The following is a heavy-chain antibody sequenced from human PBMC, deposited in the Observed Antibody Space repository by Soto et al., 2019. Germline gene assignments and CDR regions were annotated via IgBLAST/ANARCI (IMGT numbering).Heavy chain of an antibody. D-gene: IGHD3-10*01. CDR3: ARGTDGITMEGPGMDV. Sequence: ASVKDSCKASGYTLTGYYKHWVRQAPGQGLEWMGWINPNSGGTNYAQKFQGWVTMTRDTSISTAYMELSRLRSDDTAVYYCARGTDGITMEGPGMDVWGQGTTVTVSS. V-gene: IGHV1-2*04. J-gene: IGHJ6*02. CDR1: GYTLTGYY. CDR2: INPNSGGT.